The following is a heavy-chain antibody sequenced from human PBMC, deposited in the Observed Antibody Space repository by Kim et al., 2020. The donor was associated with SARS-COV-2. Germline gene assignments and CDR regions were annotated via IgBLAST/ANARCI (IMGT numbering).Heavy chain of an antibody. CDR3: AKRSRVTNGATNFDS. V-gene: IGHV3-23*01. D-gene: IGHD2-8*01. CDR1: GFTFSTYA. Sequence: GGSLRLSCAASGFTFSTYAMSWVRQAPGKGLEWVSGISGSGASTYYADSVKGRFTISRDNPKNTTYLQMNSLRAEDTAIYYCAKRSRVTNGATNFDSWGQGTLVTVSS. CDR2: ISGSGAST. J-gene: IGHJ4*02.